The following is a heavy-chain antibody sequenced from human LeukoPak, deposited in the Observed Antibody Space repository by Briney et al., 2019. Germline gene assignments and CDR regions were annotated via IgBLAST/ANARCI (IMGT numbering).Heavy chain of an antibody. J-gene: IGHJ3*02. CDR1: GGSFSSYY. D-gene: IGHD4-23*01. V-gene: IGHV4-34*01. Sequence: SETLSLTCAVSGGSFSSYYWSWIRQPPGKGLEWIGQIDRSGSTNFNPSLKSRVTMSVDTTKKRVSLRLNSVTAADTAVYYCARVLLVTPVAAFDIWGQGTMVTVSS. CDR2: IDRSGST. CDR3: ARVLLVTPVAAFDI.